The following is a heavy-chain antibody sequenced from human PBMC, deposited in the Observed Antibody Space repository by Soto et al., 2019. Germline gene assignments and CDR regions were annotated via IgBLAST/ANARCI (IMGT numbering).Heavy chain of an antibody. CDR2: ISNDGSSQ. Sequence: QVQLVESGGGVVQPGRSLRLSCAASGFTLSSYEMHWVRQAPGKGLEWVAVISNDGSSQYYADSVKGRVTISRDNSKNTLYLQMNSLSTDETALYFCAKYVKLWVSSVYYYYGMDVWGLGTTVTVSS. CDR3: AKYVKLWVSSVYYYYGMDV. V-gene: IGHV3-30*18. CDR1: GFTLSSYE. D-gene: IGHD3-16*01. J-gene: IGHJ6*02.